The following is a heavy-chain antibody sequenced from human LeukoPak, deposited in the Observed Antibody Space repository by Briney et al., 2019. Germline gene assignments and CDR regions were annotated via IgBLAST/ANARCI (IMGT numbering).Heavy chain of an antibody. D-gene: IGHD1-1*01. J-gene: IGHJ4*02. CDR3: AREGSRWYNWYFDS. CDR2: IYYTGST. Sequence: TSETLSLTCTVSGGSTSGSGYYWGWIRQPPGKGLEWIGNIYYTGSTFYSPSLESRVTISIDTSKDQFSLRLTSVTAADTAVYYCAREGSRWYNWYFDSWSQGALVTVSS. CDR1: GGSTSGSGYY. V-gene: IGHV4-39*07.